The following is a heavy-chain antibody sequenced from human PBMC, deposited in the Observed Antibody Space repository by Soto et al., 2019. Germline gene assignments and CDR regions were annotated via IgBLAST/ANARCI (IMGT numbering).Heavy chain of an antibody. CDR2: INSDGSST. CDR1: GFTFSSYW. J-gene: IGHJ4*02. D-gene: IGHD3-3*01. Sequence: GGSLRLSFAASGFTFSSYWMHWVRQAPGKGLVWVSRINSDGSSTSYADSVKGRFTISRDNAKNTLYLQVNSLRAEDTAVYYCASPVGYYDFWSGYYRDYWGQGTLVTVSS. CDR3: ASPVGYYDFWSGYYRDY. V-gene: IGHV3-74*01.